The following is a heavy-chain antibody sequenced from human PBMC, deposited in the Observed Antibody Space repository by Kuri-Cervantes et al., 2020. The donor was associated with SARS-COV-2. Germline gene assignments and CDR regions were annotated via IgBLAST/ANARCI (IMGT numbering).Heavy chain of an antibody. CDR2: IYYSGTT. J-gene: IGHJ3*02. D-gene: IGHD3-22*01. CDR1: GGSISSGDYY. V-gene: IGHV4-31*03. CDR3: ARSTPFRRLVVISQGGAFDI. Sequence: LRLSCTVSGGSISSGDYYWSWIRQHPGKGLEWIGNIYYSGTTYYSPSLKSRVTISVDTSKNQFSLEVSSVTAADTAVYYCARSTPFRRLVVISQGGAFDIWGQGTMVTVSS.